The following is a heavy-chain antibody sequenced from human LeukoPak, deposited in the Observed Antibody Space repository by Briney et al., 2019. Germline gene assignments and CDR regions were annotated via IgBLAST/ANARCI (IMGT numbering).Heavy chain of an antibody. CDR2: INHSGST. CDR1: GGSFSGYY. V-gene: IGHV4-34*01. CDR3: ARGLSVGATSLYFDY. D-gene: IGHD1-26*01. J-gene: IGHJ4*02. Sequence: SETLSLTCAVYGGSFSGYYWSWIRQPPGKGLEWIGEINHSGSTNYNPSLKSRVTISVDTSKNQFSLKLSSVTAADTAVYYCARGLSVGATSLYFDYWAREPWSPSPQ.